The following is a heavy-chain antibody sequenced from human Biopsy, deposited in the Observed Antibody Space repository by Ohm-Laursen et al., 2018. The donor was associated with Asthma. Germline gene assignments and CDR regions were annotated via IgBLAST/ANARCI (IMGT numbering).Heavy chain of an antibody. V-gene: IGHV1-69*13. J-gene: IGHJ4*02. CDR1: GGTFNTYV. D-gene: IGHD2-2*01. CDR3: ARKAGSCISRTCYSLDF. CDR2: INSVFGTT. Sequence: SVKVSCKSLGGTFNTYVISWVRQVPGQGLEWMGGINSVFGTTTYPQKFQDRVTITADDSTSTVYMELSSLRSEDTAVYYCARKAGSCISRTCYSLDFWGQGTLVTVSS.